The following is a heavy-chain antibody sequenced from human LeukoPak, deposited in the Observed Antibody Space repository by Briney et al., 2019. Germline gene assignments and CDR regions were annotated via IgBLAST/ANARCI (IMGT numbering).Heavy chain of an antibody. CDR3: ARIFGPYYDFWSGYFDY. CDR2: ISYDASNK. D-gene: IGHD3-3*01. Sequence: PGRSLRLSCAASGFTFSSYAMHWVRQAPGKGLEWVAVISYDASNKYYADSVKGRFTISRDNSKNTLYLQMNSLRAEDTAVYYCARIFGPYYDFWSGYFDYWGQGTLVTVSS. J-gene: IGHJ4*02. CDR1: GFTFSSYA. V-gene: IGHV3-30-3*01.